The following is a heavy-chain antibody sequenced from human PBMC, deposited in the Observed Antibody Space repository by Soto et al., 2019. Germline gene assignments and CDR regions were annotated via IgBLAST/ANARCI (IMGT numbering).Heavy chain of an antibody. CDR2: ISGSGGST. J-gene: IGHJ4*02. CDR3: AKDQAGDYYDSSGYYYYFDY. CDR1: GFTFSSYA. D-gene: IGHD3-22*01. V-gene: IGHV3-23*01. Sequence: PGGSLRLSCAASGFTFSSYAMSWVRQAPGKGLEWVSAISGSGGSTYYADSVKGRFTISRDNSKNTLYLQMNSLRAEDTAVYYCAKDQAGDYYDSSGYYYYFDYWGQGTLVIVSS.